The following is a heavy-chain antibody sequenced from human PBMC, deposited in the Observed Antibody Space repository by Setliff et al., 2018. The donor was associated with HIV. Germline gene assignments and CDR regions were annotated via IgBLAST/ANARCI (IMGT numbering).Heavy chain of an antibody. CDR3: ARGGYITLYSSSSMDV. V-gene: IGHV3-20*04. D-gene: IGHD6-13*01. J-gene: IGHJ6*02. CDR2: LNWSGGST. CDR1: GFTFDDYG. Sequence: RPGGSLRLSCAASGFTFDDYGMSWVRQAPGKGLEWVSGLNWSGGSTGYADSVKGRFTISRDNAKNSLYLQMNSLRAEDAALYYCARGGYITLYSSSSMDVWGQGTTVTVSS.